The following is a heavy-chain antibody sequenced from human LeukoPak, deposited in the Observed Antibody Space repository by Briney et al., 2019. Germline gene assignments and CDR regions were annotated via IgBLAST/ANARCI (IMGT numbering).Heavy chain of an antibody. CDR3: ARSAAAGTPIHYYYYYYMDV. D-gene: IGHD6-13*01. Sequence: GGSLRLSCAASGFTFSSYSMNWVRQAPGKGLEWVSSISSSSSYIYYADSVKGRFTISRDNAKNSLYLQMNSLRAEDTAVYYCARSAAAGTPIHYYYYYYMDVWGKGTTVTISS. CDR2: ISSSSSYI. CDR1: GFTFSSYS. J-gene: IGHJ6*03. V-gene: IGHV3-21*01.